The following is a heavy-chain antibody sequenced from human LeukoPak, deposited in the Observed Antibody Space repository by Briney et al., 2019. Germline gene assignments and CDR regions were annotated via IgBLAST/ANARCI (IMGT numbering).Heavy chain of an antibody. J-gene: IGHJ3*02. V-gene: IGHV4-39*02. CDR1: GGSISSSDYY. CDR3: AREVEYSSPRGAFDI. CDR2: IYYSGTT. Sequence: PSETLSLTCTVSGGSISSSDYYWGWIRQPPGKGLEWIASIYYSGTTHYNPSHQSRVTMSVDTSKNQFSLKLSSVTAADTAVYYCAREVEYSSPRGAFDIWGQGTMVTVSS. D-gene: IGHD6-6*01.